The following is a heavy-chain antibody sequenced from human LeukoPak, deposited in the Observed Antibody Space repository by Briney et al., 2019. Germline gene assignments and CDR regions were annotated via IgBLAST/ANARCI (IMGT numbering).Heavy chain of an antibody. CDR2: ISSSSSYT. CDR3: ARDSGRRDSSSWYGSDY. CDR1: GFTFSDYY. J-gene: IGHJ4*02. Sequence: PRGSLRLSCAASGFTFSDYYVSSTRQAPGEGLEWGSYISSSSSYTNYADSVKGRFTISRENAKNSPYRQLNRLRSEDTAVINFARDSGRRDSSSWYGSDYWGQGTLVTVTS. V-gene: IGHV3-11*05. D-gene: IGHD6-13*01.